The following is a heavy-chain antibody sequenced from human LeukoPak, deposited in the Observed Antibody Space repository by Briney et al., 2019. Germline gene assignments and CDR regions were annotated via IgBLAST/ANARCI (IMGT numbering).Heavy chain of an antibody. D-gene: IGHD6-19*01. CDR3: ARAEDSSGTHYYYYGMDV. CDR1: GYTFTSYG. J-gene: IGHJ6*02. Sequence: ASVTVSCKASGYTFTSYGISWVRQAPGQGLEWMGWISTYNGNTNYAQKLQGRVTMTTDTSTSTAYMELRSLRSDDTAVYYCARAEDSSGTHYYYYGMDVWGQGTTVTVSS. V-gene: IGHV1-18*01. CDR2: ISTYNGNT.